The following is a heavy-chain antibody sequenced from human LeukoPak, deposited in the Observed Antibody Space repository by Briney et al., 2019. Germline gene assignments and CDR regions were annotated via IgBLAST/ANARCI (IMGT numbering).Heavy chain of an antibody. Sequence: GASVKVSCKASGYTFTGYYMHWVRQAPGQGLEWMGRINPNSGNTGYAQKFQGRVTMTRNTSISTAYMELSSLRSEDTAVYYCARGLGYSTDYWGQGTLVTVSS. V-gene: IGHV1-8*02. CDR3: ARGLGYSTDY. J-gene: IGHJ4*02. D-gene: IGHD5-18*01. CDR1: GYTFTGYY. CDR2: INPNSGNT.